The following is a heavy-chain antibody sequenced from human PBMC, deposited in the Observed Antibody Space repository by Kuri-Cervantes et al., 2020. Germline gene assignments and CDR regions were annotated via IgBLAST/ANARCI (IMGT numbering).Heavy chain of an antibody. D-gene: IGHD1-26*01. CDR2: IRYDGSNK. CDR1: GFTFSSYG. V-gene: IGHV3-30*02. J-gene: IGHJ5*02. Sequence: GESLKISCAASGFTFSSYGMHWVRQAPGKGLEWVAFIRYDGSNKYYADSVKGRFTISRDNSKNTLYLQMNSLRAEDTAVYYCARRIVGWVEDWFDPWGQGTLVTVSS. CDR3: ARRIVGWVEDWFDP.